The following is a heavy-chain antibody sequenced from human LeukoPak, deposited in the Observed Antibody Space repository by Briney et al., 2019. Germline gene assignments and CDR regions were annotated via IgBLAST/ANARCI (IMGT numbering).Heavy chain of an antibody. CDR1: GYTFTSYG. Sequence: GASVKVSCKASGYTFTSYGISWVRQAPGQGLEWMGWISAYNGNTNYAQKLQGRVTMTTDTSTSTAYMELRSLRSDDTAVYYCARGRDDILTGYYDIWSGYMDVWGKGTTVTASS. CDR3: ARGRDDILTGYYDIWSGYMDV. V-gene: IGHV1-18*01. CDR2: ISAYNGNT. D-gene: IGHD3-9*01. J-gene: IGHJ6*03.